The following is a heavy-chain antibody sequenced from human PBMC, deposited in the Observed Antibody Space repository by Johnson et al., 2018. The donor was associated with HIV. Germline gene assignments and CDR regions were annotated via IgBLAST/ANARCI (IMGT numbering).Heavy chain of an antibody. D-gene: IGHD4-17*01. V-gene: IGHV3-53*01. CDR1: DFTVSSNY. J-gene: IGHJ3*02. CDR3: ARGGYGEVFDI. CDR2: IYSGGST. Sequence: VQLVESGGGLIQPGGSLRLSCAASDFTVSSNYMSWVRQAPGKGLEWVSVIYSGGSTYYADSVKGRFTISRDNSKNTLYPQLTSLRAEDTAVYYCARGGYGEVFDIWGQGTMVTVSS.